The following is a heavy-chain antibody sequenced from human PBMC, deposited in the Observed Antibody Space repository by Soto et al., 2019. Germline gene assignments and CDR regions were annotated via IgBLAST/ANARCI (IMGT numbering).Heavy chain of an antibody. Sequence: ASVKVSCKASGYTFTSYGISWVRQAPGQGLEWMGWISAYNGNTNYAQKLQGRVTMTTDTSTSTAYMELRSLRSYDTAVYYCASVGFDSSSSVNDAFDIWGQVTMVTVSS. V-gene: IGHV1-18*04. J-gene: IGHJ3*02. D-gene: IGHD6-6*01. CDR3: ASVGFDSSSSVNDAFDI. CDR2: ISAYNGNT. CDR1: GYTFTSYG.